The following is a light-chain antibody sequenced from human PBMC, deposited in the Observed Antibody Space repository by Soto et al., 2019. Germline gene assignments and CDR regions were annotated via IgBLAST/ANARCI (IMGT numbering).Light chain of an antibody. V-gene: IGKV3-15*01. CDR2: GAS. CDR3: QQFNNWPLT. Sequence: EIVMTQSPATLSVSPGERATLSCRASQSVNSNFAWYQQKPGQAPRLLIYGASTRATGIPARFSGSGSGTEFTLTISSLQSEDFAVYYWQQFNNWPLTFGGGTKVEIK. CDR1: QSVNSN. J-gene: IGKJ4*01.